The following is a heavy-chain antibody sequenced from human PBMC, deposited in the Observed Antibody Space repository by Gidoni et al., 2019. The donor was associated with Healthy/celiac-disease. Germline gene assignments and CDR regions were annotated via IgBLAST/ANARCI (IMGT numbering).Heavy chain of an antibody. D-gene: IGHD6-13*01. CDR1: GCTFRRYA. J-gene: IGHJ4*02. CDR3: AKDQRGIAAAAAFDY. V-gene: IGHV3-23*01. CDR2: ISGSGGST. Sequence: EVQLLESGGGLVQHGGSLRLSCAASGCTFRRYAMRWVRQAPGKGLEWVSAISGSGGSTYYADSVKGRFTISRDNSKSTLYLQMNSLRAEDTAVYYCAKDQRGIAAAAAFDYWGQGTLVTVSS.